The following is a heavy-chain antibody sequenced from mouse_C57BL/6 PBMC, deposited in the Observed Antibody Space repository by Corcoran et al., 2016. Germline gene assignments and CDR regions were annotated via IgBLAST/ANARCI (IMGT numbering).Heavy chain of an antibody. Sequence: QVQLQQSGAELVKPGASVKISCKASGYAFSSYWMNWVKQRPGKGLEWIGQIYPGDGDTNYNGKFKGKATLTADKSSSTAYMQLSSLTSEDSAVYFCVRRWNWDGAMDYWGQGTSVTVSS. CDR2: IYPGDGDT. CDR1: GYAFSSYW. V-gene: IGHV1-80*01. J-gene: IGHJ4*01. CDR3: VRRWNWDGAMDY. D-gene: IGHD4-1*01.